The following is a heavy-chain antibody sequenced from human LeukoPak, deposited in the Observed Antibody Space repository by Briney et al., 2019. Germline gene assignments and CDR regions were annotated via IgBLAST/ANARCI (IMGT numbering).Heavy chain of an antibody. CDR2: ISAYNGNT. J-gene: IGHJ4*02. CDR1: GYTFTSSG. D-gene: IGHD2-15*01. V-gene: IGHV1-18*01. CDR3: ARIVVVAATGHY. Sequence: ASVKVSCKASGYTFTSSGISWVRPAPGQGLEWMGWISAYNGNTNYAQKLQGRVTMTTDTSTRTAYMELRSLRSDGTAVYYCARIVVVAATGHYCGQGTLVTASS.